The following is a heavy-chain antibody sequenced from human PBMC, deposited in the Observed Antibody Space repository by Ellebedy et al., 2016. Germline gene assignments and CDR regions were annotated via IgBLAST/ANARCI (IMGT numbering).Heavy chain of an antibody. Sequence: SETLSLTCAVYGGSFSGYYWSWIRQPPGKGLEWIGEINHSGGTNYNPSLKSRVTISVDTSKNQFSLKLSSVTAADTAVYFCARAEYTVMSAFDYWGQGTLVTVSS. CDR2: INHSGGT. V-gene: IGHV4-34*01. CDR3: ARAEYTVMSAFDY. D-gene: IGHD3-16*01. J-gene: IGHJ4*02. CDR1: GGSFSGYY.